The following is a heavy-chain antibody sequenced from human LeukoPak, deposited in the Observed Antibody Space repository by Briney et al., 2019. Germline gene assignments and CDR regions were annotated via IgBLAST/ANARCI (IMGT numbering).Heavy chain of an antibody. J-gene: IGHJ4*02. Sequence: GGSPRLSCAASGFTVSSNFISWVRQAPGKGLEWVSVIYSGGSTYYADSVKGRFTISRDNSKNTLYLQMNSLRVEDTAVYYCALGLVTDYWGQGTLVTVSS. CDR1: GFTVSSNF. CDR3: ALGLVTDY. D-gene: IGHD3-9*01. V-gene: IGHV3-66*01. CDR2: IYSGGST.